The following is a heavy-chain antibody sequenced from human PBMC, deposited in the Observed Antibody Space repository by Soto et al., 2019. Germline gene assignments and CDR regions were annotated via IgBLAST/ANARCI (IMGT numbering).Heavy chain of an antibody. CDR2: IWYDGSNK. CDR3: ARDLSGDYGALDA. CDR1: GFTFSSYG. J-gene: IGHJ3*01. Sequence: GGSLRLSCAASGFTFSSYGMHWVRQAPGKGLEWVAVIWYDGSNKYYADSVKGRFTISRDNSKNTLYLQMNSLRAEDTAVYYCARDLSGDYGALDAWGQGTMVTVSS. D-gene: IGHD4-17*01. V-gene: IGHV3-33*01.